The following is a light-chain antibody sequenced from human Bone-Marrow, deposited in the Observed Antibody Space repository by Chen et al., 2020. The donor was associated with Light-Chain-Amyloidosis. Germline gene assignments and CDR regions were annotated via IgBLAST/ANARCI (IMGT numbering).Light chain of an antibody. Sequence: SYVLTQPYSVSVAPGQTATIACGGNNIGSTSVHWYQQTPGQAPLLVVYDDSDRPSGIPERLSGSNSGNTATLTISRVEAGGEADYYCQVWDRSSDRPVFGGGTKLTVL. CDR1: NIGSTS. CDR3: QVWDRSSDRPV. V-gene: IGLV3-21*02. CDR2: DDS. J-gene: IGLJ3*02.